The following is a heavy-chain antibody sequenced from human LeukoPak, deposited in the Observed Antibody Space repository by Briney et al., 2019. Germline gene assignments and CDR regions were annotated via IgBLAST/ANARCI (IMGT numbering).Heavy chain of an antibody. J-gene: IGHJ4*02. CDR2: IYSGGST. Sequence: GGSLRLSCAASGFTVSSNYMSWVRQAPGKGLEWVSVIYSGGSTYYADSVKGRFTIPRDNSKNTLYLQMNSLRAEDTAVYYCAKDSHCSSTSCYTDFDYWGQGTLVTVSS. D-gene: IGHD2-2*02. CDR3: AKDSHCSSTSCYTDFDY. V-gene: IGHV3-53*05. CDR1: GFTVSSNY.